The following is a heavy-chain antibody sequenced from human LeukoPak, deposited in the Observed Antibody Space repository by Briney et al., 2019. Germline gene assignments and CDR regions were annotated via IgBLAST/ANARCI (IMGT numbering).Heavy chain of an antibody. CDR2: ISYDGSKK. Sequence: GGSLRLSCAASGFTFSSYGMHWVRQAPGKGLEWVAVISYDGSKKYYADSVKGRFTISRDNSKNTQHLQMNSLRAEDTAVYYCARGPRVGAAGFVYYHYIDVWGKGTTVTVSS. CDR3: ARGPRVGAAGFVYYHYIDV. CDR1: GFTFSSYG. J-gene: IGHJ6*03. V-gene: IGHV3-30*03. D-gene: IGHD1-26*01.